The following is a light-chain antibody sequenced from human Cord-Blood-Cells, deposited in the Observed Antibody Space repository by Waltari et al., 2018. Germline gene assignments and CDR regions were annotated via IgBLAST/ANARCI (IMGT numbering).Light chain of an antibody. V-gene: IGLV1-40*01. CDR1: SSNIGAGYD. CDR2: GNS. Sequence: QSVLTQPPSVSGAPGQRVTISRTGSSSNIGAGYDVPWDQQLPGTAPKLLIYGNSNRPSGVPDRFSGSKSGTSASLAITGLQAEDEADYYCQSYDSSLSVYVVFGGGTKLTVL. J-gene: IGLJ2*01. CDR3: QSYDSSLSVYVV.